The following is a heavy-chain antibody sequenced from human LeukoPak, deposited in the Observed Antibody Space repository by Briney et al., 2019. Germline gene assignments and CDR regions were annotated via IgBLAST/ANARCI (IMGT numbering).Heavy chain of an antibody. CDR1: GYTFTGYY. CDR2: INPNSGGT. Sequence: GASVKVSCKASGYTFTGYYMHWVRQAPGQGLEWMGWINPNSGGTNYAQKFQGRVTMTRDTSISTAYMELSRLRSDDTAAYYCARDPFSIHSSIEPWFDPWGQGTLVTVSS. V-gene: IGHV1-2*02. CDR3: ARDPFSIHSSIEPWFDP. D-gene: IGHD6-13*01. J-gene: IGHJ5*02.